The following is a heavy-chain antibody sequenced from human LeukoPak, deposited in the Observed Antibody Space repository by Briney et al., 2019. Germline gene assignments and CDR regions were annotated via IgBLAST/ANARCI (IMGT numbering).Heavy chain of an antibody. CDR1: GFTFSSYW. Sequence: PGGSLRLSCAVSGFTFSSYWMSWVRQAPGKGLEWVANIKKDGSEKYYVDSVKGRFTISRDNARDSMYLQMNSLRAEDTAMYYCGRVGGRSVSAKGDAFDIWGQGTMVTVSS. V-gene: IGHV3-7*01. J-gene: IGHJ3*02. CDR3: GRVGGRSVSAKGDAFDI. CDR2: IKKDGSEK. D-gene: IGHD3-10*01.